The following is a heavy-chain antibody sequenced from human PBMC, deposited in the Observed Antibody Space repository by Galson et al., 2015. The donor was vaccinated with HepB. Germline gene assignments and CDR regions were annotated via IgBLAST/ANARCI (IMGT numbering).Heavy chain of an antibody. CDR3: ARDWDQLPRGDFDY. Sequence: SLRLSCAASGFTFSSYSMNWVRQAPGKGLEWVSSISSSSSYIYYADSVKGRFTISRDNAKNSLYLQMNSLRAEDTAVYYCARDWDQLPRGDFDYWGQGTLVTVSS. CDR1: GFTFSSYS. D-gene: IGHD2-2*01. J-gene: IGHJ4*02. V-gene: IGHV3-21*01. CDR2: ISSSSSYI.